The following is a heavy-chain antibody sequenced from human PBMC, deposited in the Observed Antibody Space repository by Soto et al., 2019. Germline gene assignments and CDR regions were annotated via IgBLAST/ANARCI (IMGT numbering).Heavy chain of an antibody. Sequence: SETLSLTCTVSGGSISNHYWSWIRQPPGKGLEWIGYIYYNGNTNYNPPLKSRVTMSVDTSKNQISLKLSSVTAADTAVYYCTRANWYSEYWGQRTPVTVSS. J-gene: IGHJ4*02. D-gene: IGHD7-27*01. CDR3: TRANWYSEY. CDR1: GGSISNHY. V-gene: IGHV4-59*11. CDR2: IYYNGNT.